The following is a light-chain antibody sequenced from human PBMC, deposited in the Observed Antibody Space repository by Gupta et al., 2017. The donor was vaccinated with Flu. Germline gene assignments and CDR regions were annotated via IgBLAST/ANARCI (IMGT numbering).Light chain of an antibody. V-gene: IGLV7-43*01. CDR3: LLYDGGAQGV. CDR2: STN. CDR1: TGAVTNAYY. J-gene: IGLJ3*02. Sequence: QTVVTQEPSVTVSPGGTVTLTCASSTGAVTNAYYPNWFQQKPGEAPRALIYSTNYKQSGTPARFSGSILGDKAALTLSEAQPEDEADYYCLLYDGGAQGVFGGGTKLTVL.